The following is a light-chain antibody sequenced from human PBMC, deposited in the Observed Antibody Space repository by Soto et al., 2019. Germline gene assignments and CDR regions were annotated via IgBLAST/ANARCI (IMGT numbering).Light chain of an antibody. Sequence: DIQMTQSPSSVSASVGDRVTMTCRASQGISSWLVWYQQKPGKAPKLLIYAASSLQSGVPSRFSGSGSGTDFTLTISGLQPEDLATYYCQQANSFPWTFGQGTQVPIK. CDR3: QQANSFPWT. J-gene: IGKJ1*01. CDR2: AAS. V-gene: IGKV1-12*01. CDR1: QGISSW.